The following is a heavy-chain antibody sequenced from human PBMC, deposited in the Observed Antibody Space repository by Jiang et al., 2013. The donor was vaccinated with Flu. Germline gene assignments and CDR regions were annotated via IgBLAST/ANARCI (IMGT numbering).Heavy chain of an antibody. CDR2: INPNSGGT. V-gene: IGHV1-2*02. D-gene: IGHD3-22*01. J-gene: IGHJ5*02. CDR1: GYTFTGYY. Sequence: SGYTFTGYYMHWVRQAPGQGLEWMGWINPNSGGTNYAQKFQGRVTMTRDTSISTAYMELSRLRSDDTAVYYCARVLSSGYYYAGFDPWGQGTLVTVSS. CDR3: ARVLSSGYYYAGFDP.